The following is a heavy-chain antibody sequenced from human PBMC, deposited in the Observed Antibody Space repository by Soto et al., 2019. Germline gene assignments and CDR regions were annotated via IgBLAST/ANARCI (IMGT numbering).Heavy chain of an antibody. CDR1: GFTFSDYY. CDR3: AREIPTYYYDSSGFPYFDY. V-gene: IGHV3-11*01. Sequence: PGGSLRLSCAASGFTFSDYYMSWIRQAPGKGLEWVSYISSSGSTIYYADSVKGRFTISRDNAKNSLYLQMNSLRAEDTAVYYCAREIPTYYYDSSGFPYFDYWGQGTLVTVSS. J-gene: IGHJ4*02. D-gene: IGHD3-22*01. CDR2: ISSSGSTI.